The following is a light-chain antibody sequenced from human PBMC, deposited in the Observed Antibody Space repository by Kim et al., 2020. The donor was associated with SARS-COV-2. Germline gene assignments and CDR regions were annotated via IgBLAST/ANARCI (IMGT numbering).Light chain of an antibody. Sequence: GQSITISCTGTSSDVGGYNYVSWYQQHPGKAPKLMMYDVNGRPSGVSNRFSASKSGNTASLTISGLQAEDEADYYCSSYTSSDTYVFGTGTKVTVL. CDR3: SSYTSSDTYV. J-gene: IGLJ1*01. CDR1: SSDVGGYNY. CDR2: DVN. V-gene: IGLV2-14*04.